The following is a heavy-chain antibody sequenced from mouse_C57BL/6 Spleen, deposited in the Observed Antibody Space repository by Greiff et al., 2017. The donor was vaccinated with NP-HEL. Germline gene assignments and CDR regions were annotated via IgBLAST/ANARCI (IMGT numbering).Heavy chain of an antibody. V-gene: IGHV14-2*01. J-gene: IGHJ2*01. CDR3: ARKAAYGNYGY. CDR1: GFNIKDYY. D-gene: IGHD2-1*01. CDR2: IDPEDGET. Sequence: EVQLQQSGAELVKPGASVKLSCTASGFNIKDYYMHWVKQRTEQGLEWIGRIDPEDGETKYAQKFQGKATITADPSSNTPYLQISSLTSEDTAVYYFARKAAYGNYGYWGQGTTLTVSS.